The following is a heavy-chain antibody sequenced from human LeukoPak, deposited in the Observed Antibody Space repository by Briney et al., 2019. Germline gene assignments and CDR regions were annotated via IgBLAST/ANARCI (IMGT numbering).Heavy chain of an antibody. Sequence: PGGSLRLSCTASGFTFGDYAMSWVRQAPGKGLEWVGFIRSKAYGGTTEYAASVKGRFTISRDDSKSIAYLQMNSLKTEDTAVYYCTRDRKLGPQYYYDSSGYYIDYWGQGTLVTVSS. CDR3: TRDRKLGPQYYYDSSGYYIDY. CDR1: GFTFGDYA. V-gene: IGHV3-49*04. CDR2: IRSKAYGGTT. D-gene: IGHD3-22*01. J-gene: IGHJ4*02.